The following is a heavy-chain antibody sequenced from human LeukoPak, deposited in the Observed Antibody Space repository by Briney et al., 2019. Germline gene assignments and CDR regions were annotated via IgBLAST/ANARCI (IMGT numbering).Heavy chain of an antibody. D-gene: IGHD4-11*01. CDR3: ARDKDYSFDY. CDR2: ITSSGSGV. Sequence: TGGSLRLSCAASGFTFSSHSMNWVRQAPGKGLEWVSYITSSGSGVYYADSVKGRFTISRDNAKNSLYLQMNSLRAEDTAVYYCARDKDYSFDYWGQGTLVTVSS. J-gene: IGHJ4*02. V-gene: IGHV3-48*01. CDR1: GFTFSSHS.